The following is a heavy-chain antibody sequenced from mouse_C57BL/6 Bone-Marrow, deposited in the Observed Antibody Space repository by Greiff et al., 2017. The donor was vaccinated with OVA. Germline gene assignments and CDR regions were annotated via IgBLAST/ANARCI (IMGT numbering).Heavy chain of an antibody. J-gene: IGHJ1*03. Sequence: EVMLVESEGGLVQPGSSMKLSCTASGFTFSDYYMAWVRQVPEKGLEWVANINYDGSSTYYLDTLKSRFIISRDNAKNILYLQMSSLKSEDTATYYCAREGVFYGSSAYWYFDVWGTGTTVTVSS. CDR3: AREGVFYGSSAYWYFDV. V-gene: IGHV5-16*01. CDR2: INYDGSST. CDR1: GFTFSDYY. D-gene: IGHD1-1*01.